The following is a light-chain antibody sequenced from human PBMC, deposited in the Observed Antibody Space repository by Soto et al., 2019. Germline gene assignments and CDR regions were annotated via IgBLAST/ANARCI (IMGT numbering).Light chain of an antibody. CDR1: QSVLYSSNNKNY. CDR2: WAS. CDR3: QQYYSTLPT. J-gene: IGKJ2*01. Sequence: DIVMTQSPDSLAVSLGERATINCKSSQSVLYSSNNKNYLAWYQQKQGQPPKLLIYWASTRESGVPDRFSGSGSGTDFTLTISSLQAEDVAVYYCQQYYSTLPTFGQGTKLEIK. V-gene: IGKV4-1*01.